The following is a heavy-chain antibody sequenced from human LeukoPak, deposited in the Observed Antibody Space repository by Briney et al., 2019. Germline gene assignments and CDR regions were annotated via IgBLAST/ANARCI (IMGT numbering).Heavy chain of an antibody. CDR2: IKSKRDGGTT. CDR1: GITFNSYS. D-gene: IGHD4-17*01. Sequence: GGSLRLSCAASGITFNSYSMTWFRQAPGKGLEWVGRIKSKRDGGTTDYAAPGKGRFTISRDDSENTLYLQMNSLKTEDTAVYYCTADVPNDDGDYVPIDYWGQGTLVTVSS. J-gene: IGHJ4*02. CDR3: TADVPNDDGDYVPIDY. V-gene: IGHV3-15*01.